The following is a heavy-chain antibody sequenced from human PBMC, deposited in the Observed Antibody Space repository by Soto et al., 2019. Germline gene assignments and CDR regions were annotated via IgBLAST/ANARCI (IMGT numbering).Heavy chain of an antibody. CDR3: ARDRWGSYSFDS. J-gene: IGHJ5*01. Sequence: EQLVQSGAEVKKPGSSVKVSCKASGGVFRNYAINWVRQAPGQGLEWMGGIIPVFGTADYPQKFQGRVTITADESTTTAYMELTRLQTEDTAVYFCARDRWGSYSFDSWGQGTLVTVAS. CDR2: IIPVFGTA. D-gene: IGHD1-26*01. CDR1: GGVFRNYA. V-gene: IGHV1-69*01.